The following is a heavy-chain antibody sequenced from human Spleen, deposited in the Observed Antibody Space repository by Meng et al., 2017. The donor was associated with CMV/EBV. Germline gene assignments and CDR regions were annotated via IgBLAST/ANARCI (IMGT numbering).Heavy chain of an antibody. Sequence: ASVKVSCKASGYTFTSYYMHWVRQAPGQGLEWMGIINPSGGSTSYAQKFQGRVTMTRDTSNGTAYMELTRLKSDDTAVYYCARVSEYCTTTNCYKVFDYWGQGTLVTVSS. CDR1: GYTFTSYY. J-gene: IGHJ4*02. D-gene: IGHD2-2*02. CDR3: ARVSEYCTTTNCYKVFDY. CDR2: INPSGGST. V-gene: IGHV1-46*01.